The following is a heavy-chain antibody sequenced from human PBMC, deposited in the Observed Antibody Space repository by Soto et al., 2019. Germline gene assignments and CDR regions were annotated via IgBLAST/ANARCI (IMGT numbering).Heavy chain of an antibody. Sequence: QVQLQESGPGLVKPSETLSLTCTVSGGSISSYYWSWIRQPAGKGLAWIGRIYTSGSTNYNPSLKVRVTKSVDTSKNQFALNLSSVTAPDTALYYCARAVALADDGGFVDYWGQGTLVTVSS. J-gene: IGHJ4*02. V-gene: IGHV4-4*07. D-gene: IGHD6-19*01. CDR2: IYTSGST. CDR3: ARAVALADDGGFVDY. CDR1: GGSISSYY.